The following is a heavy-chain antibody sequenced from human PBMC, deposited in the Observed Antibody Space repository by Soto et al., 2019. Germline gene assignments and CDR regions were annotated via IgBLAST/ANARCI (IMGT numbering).Heavy chain of an antibody. CDR1: GFNFSTYG. CDR3: ANDVMGSPDY. CDR2: ISYDGGEN. Sequence: QVQLVESGGGVVQPGRSLRLSCAASGFNFSTYGVHWVRQAPGKGLEWVGVISYDGGENYYADSVKGRFTISRDNSKDTLYLQMNSLRPEDTAVYYCANDVMGSPDYWGQGTRVTVSS. V-gene: IGHV3-30*18. J-gene: IGHJ4*02. D-gene: IGHD2-8*01.